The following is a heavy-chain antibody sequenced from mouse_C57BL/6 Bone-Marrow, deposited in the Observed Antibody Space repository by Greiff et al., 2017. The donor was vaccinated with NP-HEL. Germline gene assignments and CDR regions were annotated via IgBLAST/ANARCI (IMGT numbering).Heavy chain of an antibody. CDR1: GFNIKDYY. J-gene: IGHJ2*01. V-gene: IGHV14-2*01. D-gene: IGHD1-1*01. Sequence: VQLQQSGAELVKPGASVKLSCTASGFNIKDYYMHWVKQRPEQGLEWIGRLDPEDGETKYAPKVQGKATITSDTSSNTAYLQRISLTSEDTAVYYWSRMRGYGREDYWGQGTTLTVSS. CDR2: LDPEDGET. CDR3: SRMRGYGREDY.